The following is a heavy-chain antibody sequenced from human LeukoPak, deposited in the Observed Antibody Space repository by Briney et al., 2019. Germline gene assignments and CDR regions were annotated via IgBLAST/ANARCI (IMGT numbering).Heavy chain of an antibody. Sequence: PGGSLRLSCAASGFTFSSYGMHWVRQAPGKGLEWVAVISYDGSNKYYADSVKGRFTISRDNSKNMLYLQMNSLRAEDTAVYYCAKSFSSSWYVGYFQHWGQGTLVTVSS. V-gene: IGHV3-30*18. CDR3: AKSFSSSWYVGYFQH. D-gene: IGHD6-13*01. J-gene: IGHJ1*01. CDR1: GFTFSSYG. CDR2: ISYDGSNK.